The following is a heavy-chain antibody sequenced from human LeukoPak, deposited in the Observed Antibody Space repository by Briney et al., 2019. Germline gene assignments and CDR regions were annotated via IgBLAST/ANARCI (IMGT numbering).Heavy chain of an antibody. Sequence: PGESLKISWQRSGSSFTSYWIGWVRPLPGRGRGWMGIIYPGDSDTRYSPSSQGKVTISADKSISTAYLQWSSLKSTDTAMYYCAREGSGYYHGDYDYWGQGTLVTVSS. V-gene: IGHV5-51*01. CDR2: IYPGDSDT. J-gene: IGHJ4*02. CDR1: GSSFTSYW. D-gene: IGHD3-22*01. CDR3: AREGSGYYHGDYDY.